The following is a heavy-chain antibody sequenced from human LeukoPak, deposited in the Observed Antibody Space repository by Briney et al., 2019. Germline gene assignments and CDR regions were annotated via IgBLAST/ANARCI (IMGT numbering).Heavy chain of an antibody. J-gene: IGHJ4*02. CDR1: GITLSNYG. V-gene: IGHV3-23*01. CDR2: ISDRGSRT. D-gene: IGHD3-22*01. CDR3: AKRGVVIRVILVGFHKEAYYFDS. Sequence: GGSLRLSCAVSGITLSNYGMSWVRQAPGKGLEWVAGISDRGSRTNYADSVKGRFTISTDHPKDTLYLQMNSLRAEDTAVYFCAKRGVVIRVILVGFHKEAYYFDSWGQGALVTVSS.